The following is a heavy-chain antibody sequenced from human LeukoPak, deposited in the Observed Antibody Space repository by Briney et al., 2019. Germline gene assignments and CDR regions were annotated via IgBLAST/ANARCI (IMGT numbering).Heavy chain of an antibody. CDR2: IIPIFGTA. V-gene: IGHV1-69*05. CDR1: GYTLTELS. J-gene: IGHJ4*02. CDR3: ARVWVDSYGFYYFDY. D-gene: IGHD5-18*01. Sequence: ASVKVSCKVSGYTLTELSMHWVRQAPGQGLEWMGGIIPIFGTANYAQKFQGRVTITTDESTSTAYMELSSLRSEDTAVYYCARVWVDSYGFYYFDYWGQGTLVTVSS.